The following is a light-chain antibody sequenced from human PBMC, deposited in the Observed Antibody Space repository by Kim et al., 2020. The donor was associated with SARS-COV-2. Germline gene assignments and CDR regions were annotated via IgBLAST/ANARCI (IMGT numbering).Light chain of an antibody. CDR1: QDINNY. J-gene: IGKJ5*01. CDR2: AAS. Sequence: DIQMTQSPSSLSASVGDRVTLTCRASQDINNYLAWFQHKPGQAPKSLIYAASTLQGGVPSKFSGSGSGTDFTLTISSLQPEDFTTYYCQQYKSYPNTIGQGTRLEIK. V-gene: IGKV1-16*02. CDR3: QQYKSYPNT.